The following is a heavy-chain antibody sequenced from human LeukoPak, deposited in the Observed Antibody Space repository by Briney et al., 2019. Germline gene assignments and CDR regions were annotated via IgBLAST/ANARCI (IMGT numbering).Heavy chain of an antibody. CDR1: GFTFSSHW. Sequence: GGSLRLSCAASGFTFSSHWMSWVRQAPGKGLEWVANIKQDGSEKYYVDSVKGRFTISRDNAKNSLYLQMNSLRDEDTAVYYCARPGNDAFDIWGQGTMVTVSS. CDR2: IKQDGSEK. CDR3: ARPGNDAFDI. V-gene: IGHV3-7*02. J-gene: IGHJ3*02.